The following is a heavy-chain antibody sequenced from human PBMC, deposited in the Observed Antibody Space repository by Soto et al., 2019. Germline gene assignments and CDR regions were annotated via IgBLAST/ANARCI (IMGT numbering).Heavy chain of an antibody. V-gene: IGHV3-11*04. CDR1: GFTFSDYY. D-gene: IGHD3-3*01. CDR3: ARGLRRFVEWSFRDRCVPNLDI. CDR2: ISSSGSTI. Sequence: QVQLVESGGGLVQPGGSLRLSCAASGFTFSDYYMSWIRQAPGKGLEWVSYISSSGSTIYYADAVKGRFTISRANAKNSLYLQMNSLRAEDTAVYCCARGLRRFVEWSFRDRCVPNLDIWGQGTMVTVSS. J-gene: IGHJ3*02.